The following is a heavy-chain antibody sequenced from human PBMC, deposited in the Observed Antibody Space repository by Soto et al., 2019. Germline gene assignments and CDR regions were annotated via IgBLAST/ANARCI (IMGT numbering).Heavy chain of an antibody. J-gene: IGHJ3*02. V-gene: IGHV1-69*02. CDR1: GGTFNIYT. D-gene: IGHD2-2*01. CDR2: IIPILGIA. CDR3: ARAVVVPAAGFDI. Sequence: QVQLVQSGAEVKKPGSSVKVSCKASGGTFNIYTISWVRQAPGQGLEWMGRIIPILGIANYAQKFQGRVTITADKSTSTAYMELSSLGSEDTAVYYCARAVVVPAAGFDIWGQGTMVTVSS.